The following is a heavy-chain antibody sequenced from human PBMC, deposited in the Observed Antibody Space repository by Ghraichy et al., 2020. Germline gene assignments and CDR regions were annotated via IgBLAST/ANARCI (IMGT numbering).Heavy chain of an antibody. D-gene: IGHD2-15*01. Sequence: GGSLRLSCAASGVRFSNYWMSWVRQAPGKGLEWVANIHPNGNTKNFVDSVKGRFTVSKDDARSSLYLQMNSLRVEDTGVYYCARQPGYCRGGVCSNCFDLWGQGTPVTVSS. CDR2: IHPNGNTK. V-gene: IGHV3-7*01. CDR3: ARQPGYCRGGVCSNCFDL. J-gene: IGHJ4*02. CDR1: GVRFSNYW.